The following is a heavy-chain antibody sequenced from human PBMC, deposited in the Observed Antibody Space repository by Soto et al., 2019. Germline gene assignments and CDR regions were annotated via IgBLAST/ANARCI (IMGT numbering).Heavy chain of an antibody. CDR3: ARVYGEISLYPYCSSTSCYYDAFDI. D-gene: IGHD2-2*01. V-gene: IGHV1-8*01. CDR2: MNPNSGNT. CDR1: GYTFTSYY. Sequence: GAPVKVSCKASGYTFTSYYIKRVRQATGQRLEWMGWMNPNSGNTGYAQKFQGRVTMTRNTSISTAYMELSSLRSEDTAVYYCARVYGEISLYPYCSSTSCYYDAFDIWGQGTMVTVSS. J-gene: IGHJ3*02.